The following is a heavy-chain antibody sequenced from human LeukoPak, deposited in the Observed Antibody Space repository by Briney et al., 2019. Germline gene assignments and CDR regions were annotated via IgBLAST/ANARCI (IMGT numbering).Heavy chain of an antibody. J-gene: IGHJ5*02. V-gene: IGHV1-24*01. CDR1: GYTLTELS. D-gene: IGHD2-2*01. Sequence: ASVKVSCKVSGYTLTELSMHWVRQAPGKGLEWMGGFDPEDGETIYAQKFQGRVTMTEDTSTDTAYMELSSLRSEDTAVYYCATVPPEGLGYCSSTSCPVSPWGQGTLVTVSS. CDR2: FDPEDGET. CDR3: ATVPPEGLGYCSSTSCPVSP.